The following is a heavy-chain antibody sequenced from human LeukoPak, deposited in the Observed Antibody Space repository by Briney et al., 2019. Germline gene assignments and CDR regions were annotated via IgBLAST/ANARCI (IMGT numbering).Heavy chain of an antibody. J-gene: IGHJ5*02. CDR2: IWYDGSNK. CDR1: GFTFRSYG. D-gene: IGHD3-10*01. CDR3: AIDGEIWFGELLLGFDP. V-gene: IGHV3-33*01. Sequence: GRSLRLSCAASGFTFRSYGMHWVRQAPGKGLEWVAVIWYDGSNKYYADSVKGRFTISRDNSKNTLCLQMNSLRAEDTAVYYCAIDGEIWFGELLLGFDPWGQGTLVTVSS.